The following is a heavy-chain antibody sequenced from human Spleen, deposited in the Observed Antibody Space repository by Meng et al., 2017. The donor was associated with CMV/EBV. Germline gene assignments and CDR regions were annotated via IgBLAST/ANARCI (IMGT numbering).Heavy chain of an antibody. CDR1: RSSGLG. Sequence: RSSGLGVRWIRHPLGYDLEWLALIYWNDDKRDIPSLKNRHTITKETSKNQVVLTMTNMEPVDTSTYYGADRRRIQGILLSRAWFDPWGQGTLVTVSS. D-gene: IGHD3-9*01. J-gene: IGHJ5*02. CDR2: IYWNDDK. V-gene: IGHV2-5*01. CDR3: ADRRRIQGILLSRAWFDP.